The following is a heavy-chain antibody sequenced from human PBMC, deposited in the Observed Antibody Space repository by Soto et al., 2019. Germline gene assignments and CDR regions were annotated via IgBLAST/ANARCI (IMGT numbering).Heavy chain of an antibody. J-gene: IGHJ6*02. Sequence: QVKLMQSGVEVKKPGASVKVSRKASGYTFNIYGISWVRQAPGQGLEWMGWISAYNGQTKDAQKFQGRVIMTTDTSTTTAYMELRSLRSDDTAVYYCARDYGNTGGMDVWGQGTTVTVSS. CDR1: GYTFNIYG. CDR3: ARDYGNTGGMDV. V-gene: IGHV1-18*01. D-gene: IGHD4-4*01. CDR2: ISAYNGQT.